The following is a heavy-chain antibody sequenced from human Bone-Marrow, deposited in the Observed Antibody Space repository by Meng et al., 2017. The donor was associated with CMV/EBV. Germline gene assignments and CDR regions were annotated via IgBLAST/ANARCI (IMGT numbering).Heavy chain of an antibody. CDR2: INSDGTTT. Sequence: GESLKISCAVSGFMFRDYWMHWVRQAPGKGLVWVSRINSDGTTTTYADSVKGRFTISRDNAKNSLFLQMNNLRAEDTALYYCARGAIVIPPSMSGGYFQYWGQGSLVTVSS. CDR1: GFMFRDYW. CDR3: ARGAIVIPPSMSGGYFQY. D-gene: IGHD2-2*01. J-gene: IGHJ1*01. V-gene: IGHV3-74*03.